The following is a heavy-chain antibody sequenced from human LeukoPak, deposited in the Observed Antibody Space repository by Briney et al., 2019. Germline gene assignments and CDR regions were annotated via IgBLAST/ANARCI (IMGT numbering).Heavy chain of an antibody. V-gene: IGHV4-31*03. CDR3: ASQYYYYYDSSGYLFDY. CDR2: IYYSGST. J-gene: IGHJ4*02. CDR1: GGSINSGGYY. D-gene: IGHD3-22*01. Sequence: SETLSLTCTVSGGSINSGGYYWSWIRQHPGKGLEWIGYIYYSGSTYYNPSLKSRVTISVDTSKNQFSLKLSSVTAADTAVYYCASQYYYYYDSSGYLFDYWGQGTLVTVSS.